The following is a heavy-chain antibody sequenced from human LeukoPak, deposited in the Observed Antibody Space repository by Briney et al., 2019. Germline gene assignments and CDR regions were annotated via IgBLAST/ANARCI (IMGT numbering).Heavy chain of an antibody. V-gene: IGHV1-69*05. Sequence: SVKVSCKASGGTFSSYAISWVRQAPGQGLEWMGGIIPIFGTANYAQKFQGRVTMTRDTSTSTVYMELSSLRSEDTAVYYCATISSSWYDFDYWGQGTLVTVSS. CDR3: ATISSSWYDFDY. D-gene: IGHD6-13*01. CDR2: IIPIFGTA. J-gene: IGHJ4*02. CDR1: GGTFSSYA.